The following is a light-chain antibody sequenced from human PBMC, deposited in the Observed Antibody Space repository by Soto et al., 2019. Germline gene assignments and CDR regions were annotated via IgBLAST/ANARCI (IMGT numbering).Light chain of an antibody. CDR3: QQNHGNSST. V-gene: IGKV1-5*01. Sequence: DIQMTQSPSSLSASVEDRVTITCRASQSISDSLAWYQQKPGKAPNLLIFAVPSLQSGVASRFSGSRSGTEFTLTISSMQPEDFATYYCQQNHGNSSTFGQGTKVDIK. CDR1: QSISDS. J-gene: IGKJ1*01. CDR2: AVP.